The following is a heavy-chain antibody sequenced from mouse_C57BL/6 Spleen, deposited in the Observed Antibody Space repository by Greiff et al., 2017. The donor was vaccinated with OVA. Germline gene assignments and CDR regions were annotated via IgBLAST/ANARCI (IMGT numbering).Heavy chain of an antibody. CDR2: ISSGSSTI. J-gene: IGHJ4*01. V-gene: IGHV5-17*01. CDR1: GFTFSDYG. Sequence: EVQLVESGGGLVKPGGSLKLSCAASGFTFSDYGMHWVRQAPEKGLEWVAYISSGSSTIYYADTVKGRFTISRDNAKNTLFLQMTSLRSEDTAMYYCAKVYYDYDEGYAMDYWGQGTSVTVSS. CDR3: AKVYYDYDEGYAMDY. D-gene: IGHD2-4*01.